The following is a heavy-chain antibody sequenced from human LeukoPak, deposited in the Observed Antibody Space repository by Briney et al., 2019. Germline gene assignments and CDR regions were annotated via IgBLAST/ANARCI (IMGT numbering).Heavy chain of an antibody. Sequence: GASVKVSCKASGYTFTSYYMHWVRQAPGQGLEWMGIINPSGGSTSYAQKFQGRVTMTRDTSTSTVYMELSSLRSEDTAVYYCARDLVASYYYDSSGRNTDYWGQGTLVTVSS. D-gene: IGHD3-22*01. CDR2: INPSGGST. V-gene: IGHV1-46*01. CDR1: GYTFTSYY. J-gene: IGHJ4*02. CDR3: ARDLVASYYYDSSGRNTDY.